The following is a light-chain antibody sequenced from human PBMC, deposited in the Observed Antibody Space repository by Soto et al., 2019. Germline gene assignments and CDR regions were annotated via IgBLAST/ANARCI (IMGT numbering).Light chain of an antibody. CDR3: QQSYNLPRT. V-gene: IGKV1-39*01. J-gene: IGKJ1*01. CDR1: QGINDY. CDR2: AAS. Sequence: IQMTQSPSSLSASVGDRVTITCRTSQGINDYLNWYQMKPGEAPKLLIYAASALQSGIPSRFSGSASGTEFTLTITSLQPEDFATYYCQQSYNLPRTFGQGTKVEVK.